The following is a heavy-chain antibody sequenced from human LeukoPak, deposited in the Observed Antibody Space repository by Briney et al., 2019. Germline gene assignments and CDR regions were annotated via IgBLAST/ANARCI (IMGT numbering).Heavy chain of an antibody. J-gene: IGHJ3*02. Sequence: GGSLRLSCAASGFTFSSYDMHWVRQAPGRGLEWVSAIGIAGDTYYPDSVKGRFTISRENAKNSMYLQMNCLKDGDPAVYYCIRGGIQVSGIDAFDIWGQGTMVTVSS. CDR2: IGIAGDT. CDR3: IRGGIQVSGIDAFDI. CDR1: GFTFSSYD. V-gene: IGHV3-13*01. D-gene: IGHD5/OR15-5a*01.